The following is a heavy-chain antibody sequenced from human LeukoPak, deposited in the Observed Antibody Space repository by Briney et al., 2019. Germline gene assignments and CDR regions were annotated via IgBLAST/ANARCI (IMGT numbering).Heavy chain of an antibody. D-gene: IGHD5-24*01. CDR1: GFTFSNYA. CDR2: IDSGGGT. V-gene: IGHV3-23*01. CDR3: ARDYKYAFDN. J-gene: IGHJ4*02. Sequence: HAGGSLRLSCAASGFTFSNYAMNWVRQAPGKGLEWVSAIDSGGGTYYADSVKGRFTISGDKAKNSLYLQMNSLRVEDTAVYYCARDYKYAFDNWGQGTLVTVSS.